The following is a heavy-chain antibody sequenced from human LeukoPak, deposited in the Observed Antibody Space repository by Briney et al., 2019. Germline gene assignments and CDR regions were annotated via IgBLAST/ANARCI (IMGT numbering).Heavy chain of an antibody. Sequence: GGSLRLSCAASGFTFSSYGMHWVRQAPGKGLEWVAVISYDGSNKYYADSVKGRFTISRDNAKNSLYLQMNSLRGEDAAVYYCARIRGYYCDYWGQGTPVTVSS. CDR3: ARIRGYYCDY. J-gene: IGHJ4*02. CDR2: ISYDGSNK. V-gene: IGHV3-30*03. CDR1: GFTFSSYG.